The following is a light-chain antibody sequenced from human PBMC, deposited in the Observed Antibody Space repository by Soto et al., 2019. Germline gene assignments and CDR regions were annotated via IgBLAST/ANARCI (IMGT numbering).Light chain of an antibody. CDR2: DAY. V-gene: IGKV3-11*01. J-gene: IGKJ1*01. CDR1: QDISTH. CDR3: QQRSSWPT. Sequence: EVVLTQSPDTLSLSPGERATLSCRASQDISTHVGWYQQKPGQTPRLLIYDAYRRATGIPARFSGSGSGTDFILTISGLEPEDYGMYFCQQRSSWPTFGQGTKVEIK.